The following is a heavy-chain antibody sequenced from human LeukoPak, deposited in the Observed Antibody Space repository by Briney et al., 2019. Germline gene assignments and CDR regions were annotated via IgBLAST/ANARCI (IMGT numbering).Heavy chain of an antibody. CDR2: IKQDGSEK. Sequence: GRSLRLSCAASGFTFSSYWMSWVRQAPGKGLEWVANIKQDGSEKYYVDSVKGRFTISRDNAKNSLYLQMNSLRAEDTAVYYCAREVTVAGINWFDPWSQGTLVTVSS. V-gene: IGHV3-7*01. D-gene: IGHD6-19*01. CDR3: AREVTVAGINWFDP. J-gene: IGHJ5*02. CDR1: GFTFSSYW.